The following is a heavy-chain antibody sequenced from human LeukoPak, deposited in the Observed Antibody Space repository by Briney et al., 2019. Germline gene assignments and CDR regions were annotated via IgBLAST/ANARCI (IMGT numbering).Heavy chain of an antibody. V-gene: IGHV3-53*01. Sequence: GWSLRLVCAGSGFSVSSNYMSWVRQAEGKGLEWVSVIYSGGSTYYADSVKGRFTISRDNSKNTLYLQMNSLRAEDTAVYYCAREGERDWGRGTLVTVSS. D-gene: IGHD1-26*01. J-gene: IGHJ4*02. CDR3: AREGERD. CDR1: GFSVSSNY. CDR2: IYSGGST.